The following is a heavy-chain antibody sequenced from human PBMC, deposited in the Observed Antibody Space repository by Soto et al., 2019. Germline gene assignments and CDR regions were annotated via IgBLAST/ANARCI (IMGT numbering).Heavy chain of an antibody. Sequence: QVQLVESGGGVVQPGRSLRLSCAASGFTFSSYGMHWVRQAPGKGLEWVAVIWYDGSNKYYADSVKGRFTISRDNSKNTLYLQMNSLRAEDTAVYYCARDSQVVVAATVRSYYYYGMDFWGQGTTVTVSS. D-gene: IGHD2-15*01. J-gene: IGHJ6*02. CDR2: IWYDGSNK. V-gene: IGHV3-33*01. CDR3: ARDSQVVVAATVRSYYYYGMDF. CDR1: GFTFSSYG.